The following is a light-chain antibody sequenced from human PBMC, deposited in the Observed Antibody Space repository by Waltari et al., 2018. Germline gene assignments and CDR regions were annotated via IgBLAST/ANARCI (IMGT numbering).Light chain of an antibody. V-gene: IGLV2-11*01. J-gene: IGLJ3*02. Sequence: QSALTQPRSVSGSPGQSVTIPCTGTSSDVGSSDYVPWYQQPPGKAPQFMIYDVNKRPAGVPDRFSGSKSGNTASLTISGLQAEDEADYYCCSFGGGYPVVFGGGTTLTVL. CDR2: DVN. CDR1: SSDVGSSDY. CDR3: CSFGGGYPVV.